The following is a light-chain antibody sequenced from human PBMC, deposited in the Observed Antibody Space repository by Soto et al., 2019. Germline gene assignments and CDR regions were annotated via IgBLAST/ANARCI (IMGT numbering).Light chain of an antibody. CDR3: QSYGRTLSASTYV. J-gene: IGLJ1*01. V-gene: IGLV1-40*01. Sequence: QSVLTQPPSVSGAPGQRVTISCTGSSSNIGAGYDVHWYQQLPGTAPKLPIYSNTNRPSGFPDRFSASKSGASASLAITGLLAEDEADYCCQSYGRTLSASTYVFGTGTKLTVL. CDR2: SNT. CDR1: SSNIGAGYD.